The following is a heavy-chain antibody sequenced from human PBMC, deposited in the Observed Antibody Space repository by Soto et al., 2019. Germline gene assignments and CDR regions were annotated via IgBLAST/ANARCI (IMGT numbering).Heavy chain of an antibody. CDR1: GGSISSGDYY. CDR3: ARAIVTTSTTWFDP. D-gene: IGHD4-4*01. CDR2: IYYSGST. Sequence: PSETLSLTCTVSGGSISSGDYYWSWIRQPPGKGLEWIGYIYYSGSTYYNPSLKSRVTISVDTSKNQFSLKLSSVTAADTAVYYCARAIVTTSTTWFDPWGQGTLVPVSS. V-gene: IGHV4-30-4*01. J-gene: IGHJ5*02.